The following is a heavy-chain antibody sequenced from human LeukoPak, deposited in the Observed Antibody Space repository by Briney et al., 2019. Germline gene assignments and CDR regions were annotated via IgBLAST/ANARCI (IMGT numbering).Heavy chain of an antibody. D-gene: IGHD1-26*01. CDR2: IEQDGSEK. J-gene: IGHJ4*02. V-gene: IGHV3-7*01. Sequence: GGSLRLSCAVSGFTFSSFWMSWVRQAPGKGLEWVANIEQDGSEKYYVDSVKGRFTISRDNAKNSLYLQMNSLRAEDTAVYYCARDQLLTDYWGQGTLVTVSS. CDR3: ARDQLLTDY. CDR1: GFTFSSFW.